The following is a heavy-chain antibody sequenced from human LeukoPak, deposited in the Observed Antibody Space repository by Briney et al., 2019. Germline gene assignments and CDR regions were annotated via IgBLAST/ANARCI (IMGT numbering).Heavy chain of an antibody. CDR3: ARDRYSSSCFDY. D-gene: IGHD6-13*01. V-gene: IGHV3-30*04. CDR1: GFTFSSYA. J-gene: IGHJ4*02. Sequence: GRSLRLSCAASGFTFSSYAMHWVRQAPGKGLEWVAVISYDGGNKYYADSVKGRFTISRDNSKNTLYLQMNSLRAEDTAVYYCARDRYSSSCFDYWGQGTLVTVSS. CDR2: ISYDGGNK.